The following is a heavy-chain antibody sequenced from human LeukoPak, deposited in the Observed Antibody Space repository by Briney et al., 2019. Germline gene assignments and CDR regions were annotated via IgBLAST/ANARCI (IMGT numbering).Heavy chain of an antibody. CDR2: IYSGGTI. J-gene: IGHJ4*02. CDR1: GFTVSSNY. CDR3: AREGSYDSSTMWYFDY. D-gene: IGHD3-22*01. Sequence: GSLRLSCAASGFTVSSNYMAWVRQAPGKGLEWVSVIYSGGTIYYADSVKGRFTISRDNSKNTLYLQMNSLRAEDTAVYYCAREGSYDSSTMWYFDYWGQGTLVIVSS. V-gene: IGHV3-53*01.